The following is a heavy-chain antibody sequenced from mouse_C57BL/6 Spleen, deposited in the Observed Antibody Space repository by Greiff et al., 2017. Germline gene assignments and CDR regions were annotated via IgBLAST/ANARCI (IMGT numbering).Heavy chain of an antibody. D-gene: IGHD2-4*01. CDR3: ARDGYEYDGPWFAY. Sequence: VKLQESGAELVKPGASVKMSCKASGYTFTEYNMHWVKQRSGQGLEWIGWFNPESGSIKYNEKFKGKATLTADKSSSTVYMELRRLTSEDSAVYFCARDGYEYDGPWFAYWGQGTLVTVSA. CDR2: FNPESGSI. V-gene: IGHV1-62-2*01. CDR1: GYTFTEYN. J-gene: IGHJ3*01.